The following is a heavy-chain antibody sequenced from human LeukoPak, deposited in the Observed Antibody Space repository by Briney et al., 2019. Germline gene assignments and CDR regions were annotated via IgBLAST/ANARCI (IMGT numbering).Heavy chain of an antibody. D-gene: IGHD3-3*01. CDR1: GYTFTSYG. V-gene: IGHV1-18*01. CDR3: ARDPSYYDFWSGYYGNPAYYFDY. Sequence: ASVKVSCKASGYTFTSYGISWVRQAPGQGLEWMGWISAYNGNTNYAQKLQGRVTMTTDTSTSTAYMELRSLRSDDTAVYYCARDPSYYDFWSGYYGNPAYYFDYWGQGTLVTVSS. J-gene: IGHJ4*02. CDR2: ISAYNGNT.